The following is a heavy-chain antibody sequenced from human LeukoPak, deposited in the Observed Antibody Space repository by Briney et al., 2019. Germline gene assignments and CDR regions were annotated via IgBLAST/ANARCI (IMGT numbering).Heavy chain of an antibody. CDR2: ISAYNGNT. CDR1: GGTFSSYA. D-gene: IGHD4-17*01. CDR3: ARDPKQEDYGDYVGY. V-gene: IGHV1-18*01. Sequence: EASVKVSCKASGGTFSSYAISWVRQAPGQGLEWMGWISAYNGNTNYAQKLQGRVTMTTDTSTSTAYMELRSLRSDDTAVYYCARDPKQEDYGDYVGYWGQGTLVTVSS. J-gene: IGHJ4*02.